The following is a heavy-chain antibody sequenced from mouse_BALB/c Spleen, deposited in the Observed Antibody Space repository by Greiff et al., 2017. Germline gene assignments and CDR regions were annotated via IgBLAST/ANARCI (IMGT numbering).Heavy chain of an antibody. CDR2: ISSGGSYT. D-gene: IGHD1-1*01. Sequence: EVQGVESGGGLVKPGGSLKLSCAASGFTFSSYAMSWVRQTPEKRLEWVATISSGGSYTYYPDSVKGRFTISRDNAKNTLYLQMSSLRSEDTAMYYCASPFITTVVATDWYFDVWGAGTTVTVSS. CDR1: GFTFSSYA. J-gene: IGHJ1*01. CDR3: ASPFITTVVATDWYFDV. V-gene: IGHV5-9-3*01.